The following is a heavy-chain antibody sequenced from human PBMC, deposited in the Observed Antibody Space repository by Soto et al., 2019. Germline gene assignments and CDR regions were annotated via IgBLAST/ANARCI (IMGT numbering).Heavy chain of an antibody. CDR2: INPNSGGT. CDR1: GYTFTGYY. CDR3: ARDKSCTNGVCNNWFDP. Sequence: GESLKISCKASGYTFTGYYMHWVRQAPGQGLEWMGWINPNSGGTNYAQKFQGWVTMTRDTSISTAYMELSRLRSDDTAVYYCARDKSCTNGVCNNWFDPWGQGTLVTVSS. J-gene: IGHJ5*02. D-gene: IGHD2-8*01. V-gene: IGHV1-2*04.